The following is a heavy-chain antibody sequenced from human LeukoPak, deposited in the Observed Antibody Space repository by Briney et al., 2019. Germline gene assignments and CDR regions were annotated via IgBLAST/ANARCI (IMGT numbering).Heavy chain of an antibody. Sequence: ASVNVSCKVSGYSLIDLSMYWVRQSPGKGLEWMGGFDPDDGETTYAQRFKGRVTMTEDTSTDTAYMELSNLRSDDTAVYYCARGGFDYYGTGRAFDVWGQGTLVTVSS. V-gene: IGHV1-24*01. CDR1: GYSLIDLS. D-gene: IGHD3-10*01. J-gene: IGHJ4*02. CDR3: ARGGFDYYGTGRAFDV. CDR2: FDPDDGET.